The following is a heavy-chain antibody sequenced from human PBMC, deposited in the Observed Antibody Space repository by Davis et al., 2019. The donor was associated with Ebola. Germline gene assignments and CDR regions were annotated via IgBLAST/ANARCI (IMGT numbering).Heavy chain of an antibody. CDR2: TYFNSKYYS. CDR3: ARGWLRGYLDY. V-gene: IGHV6-1*01. CDR1: GDSVSINSAG. D-gene: IGHD3-3*01. Sequence: HSQTLSLTCAISGDSVSINSAGWNWIRQSPSRGLEWLGRTYFNSKYYSEYAVSVRGRITIHADPSKNQFSLQLNSVTPEDTAVYYCARGWLRGYLDYWGQGTLVTVSS. J-gene: IGHJ4*02.